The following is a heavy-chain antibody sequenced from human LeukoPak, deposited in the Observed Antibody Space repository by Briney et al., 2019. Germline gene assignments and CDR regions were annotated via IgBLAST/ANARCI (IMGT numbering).Heavy chain of an antibody. J-gene: IGHJ4*02. CDR1: GGSISSYY. CDR2: IYYSGST. V-gene: IGHV4-59*01. Sequence: SETLFLTCTVSGGSISSYYWSWIRQPPGKGLEWIGYIYYSGSTNYNPSLKSRVTISVDTSKNQFSLKLSSVTAADTAVYYCATADYSSSWYYFDYWGQGTLVTVSS. D-gene: IGHD6-13*01. CDR3: ATADYSSSWYYFDY.